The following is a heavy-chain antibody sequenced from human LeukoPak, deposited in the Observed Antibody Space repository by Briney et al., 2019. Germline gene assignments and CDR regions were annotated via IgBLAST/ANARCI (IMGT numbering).Heavy chain of an antibody. V-gene: IGHV3-21*01. Sequence: GGSLRLSCAASGFTFGSFSMNWVRQAPGKGLEWVSSIYSTTTYIYYADSVKGRFTISRDDAENSLYLQMNSLRADETAVYYCARDQFIHAFDIWGQGTMVTVSS. CDR2: IYSTTTYI. J-gene: IGHJ3*02. CDR1: GFTFGSFS. D-gene: IGHD5-24*01. CDR3: ARDQFIHAFDI.